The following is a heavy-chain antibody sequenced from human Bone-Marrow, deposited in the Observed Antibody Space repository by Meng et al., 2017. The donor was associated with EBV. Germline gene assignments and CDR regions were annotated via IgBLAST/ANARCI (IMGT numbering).Heavy chain of an antibody. CDR2: LIPMSGAP. J-gene: IGHJ4*02. V-gene: IGHV1-69*01. CDR1: GRHFNINS. Sequence: QGKVWQSVAEVRQAGASVTASCWYSGRHFNINSVSWVRQAPGQGLEWMGGLIPMSGAPHYAQKFQGRVTITADESTSTHYMDLSNLRSDDTAMYYCASESGRGFTPDYWGQGTLVTVSS. D-gene: IGHD3-10*01. CDR3: ASESGRGFTPDY.